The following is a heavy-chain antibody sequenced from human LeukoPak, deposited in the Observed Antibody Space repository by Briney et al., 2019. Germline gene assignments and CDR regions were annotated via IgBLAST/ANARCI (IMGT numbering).Heavy chain of an antibody. CDR1: GYSITNAYY. Sequence: SETLSLTCTVSGYSITNAYYWGWIRQPPGKGLEWIGSIYHSGNTYYTPSLKSRVTISVDTSKNQSSLKLNSVTAADTAVYYCARLATAGTYYFDYWGQGTLVTVSS. D-gene: IGHD6-13*01. J-gene: IGHJ4*02. V-gene: IGHV4-38-2*02. CDR2: IYHSGNT. CDR3: ARLATAGTYYFDY.